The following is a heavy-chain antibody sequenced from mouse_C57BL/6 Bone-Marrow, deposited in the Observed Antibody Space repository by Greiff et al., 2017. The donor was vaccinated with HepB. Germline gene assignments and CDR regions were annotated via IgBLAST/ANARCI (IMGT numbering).Heavy chain of an antibody. V-gene: IGHV5-2*01. Sequence: EVQLQQSGGGLVQPGESLKLSCESNEYEFPSHDMSWVRKTPEKRLELVAAINSDGGSTYYPDTMERRFIISRDNTKKTLYLQMSSLRSEDTALYYCARHGYDYADWYFDVWGTGTTVTVSS. CDR2: INSDGGST. D-gene: IGHD2-4*01. J-gene: IGHJ1*03. CDR3: ARHGYDYADWYFDV. CDR1: EYEFPSHD.